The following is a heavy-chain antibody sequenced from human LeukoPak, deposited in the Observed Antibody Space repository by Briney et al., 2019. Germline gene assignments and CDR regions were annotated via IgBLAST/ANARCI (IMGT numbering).Heavy chain of an antibody. V-gene: IGHV3-74*01. CDR3: ARGIASSRSVAIDL. D-gene: IGHD6-13*01. CDR2: LSGDGGTT. J-gene: IGHJ4*02. CDR1: DFTFSSHW. Sequence: PGGSLRLSCAASDFTFSSHWMYWVRQAPGKGLVWVARLSGDGGTTRHVDSVKGRFTISRDNAKNTLYLQMNSLGVEDTALYYCARGIASSRSVAIDLWGQGTLVAVSS.